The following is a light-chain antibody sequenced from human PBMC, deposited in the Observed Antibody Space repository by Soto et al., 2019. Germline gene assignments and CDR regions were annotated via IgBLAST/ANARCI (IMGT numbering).Light chain of an antibody. CDR3: QQYDNWPLT. Sequence: EIVMTQSPATLSVSPGERATLSCRASQSVSSNLAGYQQKPGQAPRLLINGASTRAAAIPARSSGSGSGTEFTLTISSLESEDFAVYYCQQYDNWPLTFGGGTKVEIK. V-gene: IGKV3D-15*01. J-gene: IGKJ4*02. CDR1: QSVSSN. CDR2: GAS.